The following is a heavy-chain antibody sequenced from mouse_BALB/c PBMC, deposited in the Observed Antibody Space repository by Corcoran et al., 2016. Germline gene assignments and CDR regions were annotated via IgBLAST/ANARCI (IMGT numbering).Heavy chain of an antibody. CDR2: INPYNDGT. V-gene: IGHV1S136*01. J-gene: IGHJ2*01. Sequence: EVQLQQTGPELVKPGASVKMSCKDAGYTFTSYVMQWVKQKPGQGLEWIGYINPYNDGTKYNEKFKGKATLASDKSYSTAYRELSSLTSEDSAVYSSATPHYWRPGTTLTFSS. CDR1: GYTFTSYV. CDR3: ATPHY.